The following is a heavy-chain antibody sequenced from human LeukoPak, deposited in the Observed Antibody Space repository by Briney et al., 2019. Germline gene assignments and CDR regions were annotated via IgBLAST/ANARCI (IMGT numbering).Heavy chain of an antibody. J-gene: IGHJ4*02. CDR3: AGGRYVTTRGGAAAGFLDY. CDR2: INHSGST. V-gene: IGHV4-34*01. CDR1: GGSFSGYY. Sequence: TSETLSLTCAVYGGSFSGYYWSWIRQPPGKGLEWIGEINHSGSTNYNPSLKSRVTISVDTSQNQFSLRLSSVTAADTAVYYCAGGRYVTTRGGAAAGFLDYWGQGTLVTVSA. D-gene: IGHD6-13*01.